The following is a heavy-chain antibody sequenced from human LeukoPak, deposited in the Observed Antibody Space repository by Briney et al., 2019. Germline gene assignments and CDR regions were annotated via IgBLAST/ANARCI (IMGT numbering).Heavy chain of an antibody. J-gene: IGHJ6*03. CDR1: GFTFSDSY. CDR3: ANSPNYQLRHYYYYMDV. Sequence: GGSLRLSCAASGFTFSDSYMTWIRQAPGKGLEWVAFIRYDGNNKYYADSVKGRFTISRDNSKNTLYLQMNSLRAEDTAVYYCANSPNYQLRHYYYYMDVWGKGTTVTISS. D-gene: IGHD2-2*01. CDR2: IRYDGNNK. V-gene: IGHV3-30*02.